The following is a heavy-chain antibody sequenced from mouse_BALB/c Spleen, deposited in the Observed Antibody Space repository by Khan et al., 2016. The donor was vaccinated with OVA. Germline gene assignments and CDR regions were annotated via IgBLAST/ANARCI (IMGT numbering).Heavy chain of an antibody. D-gene: IGHD2-10*02. CDR1: GYTFTDYA. V-gene: IGHV1S137*01. Sequence: QVQLQQSGAELVRPGVSVKISCKGSGYTFTDYAMHWVKQSHAKSLEWIGVISTHYGDASYTQKFKGKATMTVDKSSSTAYMELARLTSEDSAIYYGARGSDEYRFAYWGQGTLVTVSA. J-gene: IGHJ3*01. CDR2: ISTHYGDA. CDR3: ARGSDEYRFAY.